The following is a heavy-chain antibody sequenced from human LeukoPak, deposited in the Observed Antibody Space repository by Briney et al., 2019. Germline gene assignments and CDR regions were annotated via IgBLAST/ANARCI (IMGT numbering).Heavy chain of an antibody. D-gene: IGHD2-2*01. V-gene: IGHV3-13*01. Sequence: GGSLRLSCAASGFTFSSYDMHWVRQATGKGLEWVSAIGTAGDTYYPGSVKGRFTISRENAKNSLYLQMNSLRAGDTAVYYCARGGPCSSTSCYGRDFDYWGQGTLVTVSS. CDR3: ARGGPCSSTSCYGRDFDY. J-gene: IGHJ4*02. CDR1: GFTFSSYD. CDR2: IGTAGDT.